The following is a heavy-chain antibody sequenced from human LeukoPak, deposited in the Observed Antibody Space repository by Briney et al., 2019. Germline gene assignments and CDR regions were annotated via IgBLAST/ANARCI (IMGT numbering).Heavy chain of an antibody. CDR2: IYYSGST. CDR3: ARRSYYYDSSGYYPLFDY. J-gene: IGHJ4*02. D-gene: IGHD3-22*01. Sequence: SETLSLTCTVSGGSISSYYWSWIRQPPGKGLEWIGYIYYSGSTNYNPSLKSRVTISVDTSKNQFSLKLSSVTAADTAVYYCARRSYYYDSSGYYPLFDYWGQGTLVTVSS. V-gene: IGHV4-59*12. CDR1: GGSISSYY.